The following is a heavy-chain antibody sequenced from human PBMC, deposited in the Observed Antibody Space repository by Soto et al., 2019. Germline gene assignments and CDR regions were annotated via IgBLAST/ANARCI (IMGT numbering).Heavy chain of an antibody. V-gene: IGHV1-18*01. J-gene: IGHJ6*03. CDR1: GYPFTSYG. Sequence: QVQLVQSGAEVKKPGASVKVSCKASGYPFTSYGISCVRQAPGQGLGWMGWISAYNGNTNYAHQVQGRVTMTTATSTSTAYMALRSLRSDDTAVYYCARRTVTAYYYYYHMDVWGKGTTVTVSS. D-gene: IGHD4-17*01. CDR2: ISAYNGNT. CDR3: ARRTVTAYYYYYHMDV.